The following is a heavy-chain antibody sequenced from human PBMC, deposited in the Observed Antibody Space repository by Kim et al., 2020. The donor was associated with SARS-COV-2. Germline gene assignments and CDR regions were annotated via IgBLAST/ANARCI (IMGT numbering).Heavy chain of an antibody. D-gene: IGHD3-9*01. V-gene: IGHV3-23*01. CDR3: AKGTHNYDILTPPLVATYYYGMDV. J-gene: IGHJ6*02. CDR2: ISGSGGST. CDR1: GFTFSSYA. Sequence: GGSLRLSCAASGFTFSSYAMSWVRQAPGKGLEWVSAISGSGGSTYYADSVKGRFTISRDNSKNTLYLQMNSLRAEDTAVYYCAKGTHNYDILTPPLVATYYYGMDVWGQGTTVTVSS.